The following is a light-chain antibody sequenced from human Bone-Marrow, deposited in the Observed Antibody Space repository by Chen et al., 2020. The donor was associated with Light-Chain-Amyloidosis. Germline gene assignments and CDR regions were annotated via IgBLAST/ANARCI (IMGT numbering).Light chain of an antibody. Sequence: EIVLTQSPGTLSLSPGEGANLSCRASQTISSNYLTWYQQKFGQAPRLLIYGSSSRATGIPDRFTGSGSGTDFTLTITRLEPEDFAMYYCQQYGTSPLTFGGGIKVEIK. CDR3: QQYGTSPLT. CDR1: QTISSNY. V-gene: IGKV3-20*01. J-gene: IGKJ4*01. CDR2: GSS.